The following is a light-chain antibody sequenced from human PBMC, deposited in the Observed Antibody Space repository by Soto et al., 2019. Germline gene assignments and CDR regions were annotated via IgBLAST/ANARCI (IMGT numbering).Light chain of an antibody. V-gene: IGLV2-14*03. J-gene: IGLJ1*01. CDR2: DVT. Sequence: QSALTQPASMSGSPGQSITLSCTGSSTDVGGYNSVSWYQQHPGKAPKLMIYDVTNRPSGVSDRFSGSKSGNTASRTISGLQAEDEADYYCCSYTNINTNVFGSGTKVTVL. CDR1: STDVGGYNS. CDR3: CSYTNINTNV.